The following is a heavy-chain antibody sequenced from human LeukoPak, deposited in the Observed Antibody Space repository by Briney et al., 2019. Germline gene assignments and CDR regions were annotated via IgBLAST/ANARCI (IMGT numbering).Heavy chain of an antibody. CDR1: GGSFSGYY. Sequence: SETLSLTCAVYGGSFSGYYWSWIRQPPGKGLEWIGEINHSGSTNYNPSLKSRVTISVDTSKNQFSLKLSSVTAADTAVYYCARGGGEFDYWGQGTLVTVSS. V-gene: IGHV4-34*01. CDR3: ARGGGEFDY. D-gene: IGHD3-16*01. CDR2: INHSGST. J-gene: IGHJ4*02.